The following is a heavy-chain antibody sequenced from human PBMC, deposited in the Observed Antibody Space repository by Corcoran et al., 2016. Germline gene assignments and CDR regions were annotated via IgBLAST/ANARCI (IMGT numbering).Heavy chain of an antibody. V-gene: IGHV1-46*01. Sequence: QVQLVQSGAEVKKPGASVKVSCKASGYTFTSYYMHWVRRAPRQGLEWMGIINPSGGSTSYAQKFQGRVTMTRYTSRSTVYMELSSLRSEDTAVYYCASTHRLSYAPIGYWGQGTLVTVSS. CDR2: INPSGGST. J-gene: IGHJ4*02. CDR1: GYTFTSYY. CDR3: ASTHRLSYAPIGY.